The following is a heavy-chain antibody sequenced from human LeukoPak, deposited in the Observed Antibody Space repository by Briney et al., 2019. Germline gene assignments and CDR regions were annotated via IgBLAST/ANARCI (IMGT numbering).Heavy chain of an antibody. J-gene: IGHJ4*02. Sequence: QPGGSLRLSCAASGFTFSSYAMSWVRQAPGKGLEWVSYISSSGSTIYYADSVKGRFTISRDNAKNSLYLQMNSLRAEDTAVYYCARTGYDFWSGPPDYWGQGTLVTVS. D-gene: IGHD3-3*01. V-gene: IGHV3-48*03. CDR2: ISSSGSTI. CDR3: ARTGYDFWSGPPDY. CDR1: GFTFSSYA.